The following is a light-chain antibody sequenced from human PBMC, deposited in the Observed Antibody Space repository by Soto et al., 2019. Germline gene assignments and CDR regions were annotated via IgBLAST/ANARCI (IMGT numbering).Light chain of an antibody. CDR1: SSDIGGYNY. Sequence: QSALTQPASVSGSPGQSITISCTGTSSDIGGYNYVSWYQQHPGKAPKLMIYDVSNRHSGVSNRFSGSKSGNRASLTISGLQAEDEADYYCSSYTSSSTLYVFGTGTKLTVL. CDR2: DVS. J-gene: IGLJ1*01. V-gene: IGLV2-14*01. CDR3: SSYTSSSTLYV.